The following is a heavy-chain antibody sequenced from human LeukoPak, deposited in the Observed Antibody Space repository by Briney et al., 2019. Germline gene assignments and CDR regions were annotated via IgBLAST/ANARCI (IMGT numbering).Heavy chain of an antibody. CDR3: ARPIIGYCSSTSCIGYFDY. CDR1: GGSISSSSYY. V-gene: IGHV4-39*01. Sequence: PSETLSLTCTVSGGSISSSSYYWGWIRQPPGKGLEWIGSIYYSGSTYYNPSLKSRVTISVDTSKNQFSLKLSSVTAADTAVYYCARPIIGYCSSTSCIGYFDYWGQGTLVTVSS. D-gene: IGHD2-2*01. J-gene: IGHJ4*02. CDR2: IYYSGST.